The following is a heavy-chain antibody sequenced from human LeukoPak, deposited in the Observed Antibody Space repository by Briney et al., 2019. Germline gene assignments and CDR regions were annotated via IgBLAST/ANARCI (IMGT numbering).Heavy chain of an antibody. Sequence: SETLSLTCTVSGGSISSYYWSWIRQPPGKGLEWIAYISDIGSINYNPSLKSRVTISLDTSKNQFSLKLSSVTAADTAVYYCARGSSGSWYWFDPWGQGTLDTVSS. V-gene: IGHV4-59*12. J-gene: IGHJ5*02. CDR1: GGSISSYY. CDR2: ISDIGSI. D-gene: IGHD6-13*01. CDR3: ARGSSGSWYWFDP.